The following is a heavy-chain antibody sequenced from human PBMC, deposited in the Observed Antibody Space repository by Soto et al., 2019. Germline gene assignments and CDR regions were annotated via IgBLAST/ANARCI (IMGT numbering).Heavy chain of an antibody. V-gene: IGHV5-51*01. Sequence: GFLKTFLQSCWITFSNFCHDWGRQLPGKGLEWMGIIYPGDHATTYRPSFHGKVTISAEKSIHTAYLQWNSIAASDSALYCCARSHRSGPYFEDWGQGALVTASS. CDR2: IYPGDHAT. J-gene: IGHJ4*02. CDR3: ARSHRSGPYFED. D-gene: IGHD6-25*01. CDR1: ITFSNFC.